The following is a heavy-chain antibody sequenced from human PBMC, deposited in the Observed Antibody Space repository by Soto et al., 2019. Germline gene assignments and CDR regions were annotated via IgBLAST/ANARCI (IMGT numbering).Heavy chain of an antibody. V-gene: IGHV4-30-4*01. CDR2: IYYSGDT. CDR3: ASVDSSSWYWYFDY. CDR1: GGSIISGDYY. J-gene: IGHJ4*02. Sequence: PSETLSLTCTVSGGSIISGDYYWSWIRQTPGKGLEWIGYIYYSGDTNYNPSLKSRVIISVDTSKNQFSLKLSSVTAADTAVYYCASVDSSSWYWYFDYWGQGTLVTVSS. D-gene: IGHD6-13*01.